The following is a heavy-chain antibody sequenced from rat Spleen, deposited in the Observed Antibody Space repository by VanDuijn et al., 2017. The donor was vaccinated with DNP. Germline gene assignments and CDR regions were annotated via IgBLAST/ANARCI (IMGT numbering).Heavy chain of an antibody. CDR2: VTSSGDNT. CDR3: TRGAAAISTDWFAY. J-gene: IGHJ3*01. CDR1: GFTFNNYW. Sequence: EVQLVESGGDLVQPGRSLKLSCVASGFTFNNYWMTWIRQVPGKGLEWVASVTSSGDNTYYPDSVKVRFTISRDNAKNTLYLQVNSLRSEDTATYYCTRGAAAISTDWFAYWGQGTLVTVSS. D-gene: IGHD1-2*01. V-gene: IGHV5-31*01.